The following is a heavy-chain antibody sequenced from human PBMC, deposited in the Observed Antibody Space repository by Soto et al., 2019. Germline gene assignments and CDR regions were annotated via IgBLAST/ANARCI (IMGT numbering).Heavy chain of an antibody. J-gene: IGHJ4*02. Sequence: PGGSLRLSCAAFGFTFSSYAMHWVRQAPGKGLEWVAVISYDGSNKYYADSVKGRFTISRDNSKNTLYLQMNSLRAEDTAVYYCARVARITMIVMVIDYYFDYWGQGTLVTVSS. CDR1: GFTFSSYA. CDR3: ARVARITMIVMVIDYYFDY. CDR2: ISYDGSNK. V-gene: IGHV3-30-3*01. D-gene: IGHD3-22*01.